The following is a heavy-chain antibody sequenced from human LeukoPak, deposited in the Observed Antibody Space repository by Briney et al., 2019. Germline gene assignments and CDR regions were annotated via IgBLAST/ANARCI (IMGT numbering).Heavy chain of an antibody. J-gene: IGHJ4*02. D-gene: IGHD5-24*01. V-gene: IGHV4-34*01. CDR2: INHSGST. CDR1: GGSFSGYY. Sequence: SETLSLTCAVYGGSFSGYYWSWIRQSPGKGLEWIGEINHSGSTNYNPSLKSRVTISVDTSKNQFSLKLSSVTAADTAVYYCARKRWLQFPFDYWGQGPLVTVSS. CDR3: ARKRWLQFPFDY.